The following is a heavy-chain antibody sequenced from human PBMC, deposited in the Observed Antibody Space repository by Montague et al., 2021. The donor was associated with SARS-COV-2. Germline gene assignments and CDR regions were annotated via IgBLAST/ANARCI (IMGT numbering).Heavy chain of an antibody. Sequence: SETLSLTCTVSGGSIRSENYYWSWIRQHPGKGLEWIGYIHYSGSTYYSPSLKSRVTISVDTSKNQFSLKLSSVTAADTAVYYCARHPLGYCSSTGCYVGWGQGTLVTVSS. CDR1: GGSIRSENYY. J-gene: IGHJ4*02. D-gene: IGHD2-2*01. V-gene: IGHV4-39*01. CDR3: ARHPLGYCSSTGCYVG. CDR2: IHYSGST.